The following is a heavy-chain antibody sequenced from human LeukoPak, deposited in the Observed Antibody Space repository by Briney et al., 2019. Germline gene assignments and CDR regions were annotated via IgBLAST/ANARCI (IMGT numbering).Heavy chain of an antibody. CDR1: GFTFSAYW. CDR2: IREDGSEK. V-gene: IGHV3-7*03. D-gene: IGHD5-24*01. J-gene: IGHJ4*02. CDR3: AKDIRRDGYNPVDY. Sequence: GGSLRLSCAASGFTFSAYWMSWVRQAPGKGLEWVANIREDGSEKYYVDSVKGQFTISRDNAKNSLYLQMNSLRAEDTALYYCAKDIRRDGYNPVDYWGQGTLVTVSS.